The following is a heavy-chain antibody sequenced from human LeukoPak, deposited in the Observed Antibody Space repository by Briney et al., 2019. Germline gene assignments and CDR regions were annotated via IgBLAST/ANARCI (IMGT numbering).Heavy chain of an antibody. J-gene: IGHJ6*03. CDR1: GGSISSYY. D-gene: IGHD6-13*01. V-gene: IGHV4-59*01. CDR3: ARGAGAVYYYHYMDV. Sequence: SETLSLTCTVSGGSISSYYWGWIRQPPGKGLEWIGYVYYSGSTNSNPSLKSRVTISVDTSKNQFSLKLSAVTAADTAVYYCARGAGAVYYYHYMDVWGKGSTVTVSS. CDR2: VYYSGST.